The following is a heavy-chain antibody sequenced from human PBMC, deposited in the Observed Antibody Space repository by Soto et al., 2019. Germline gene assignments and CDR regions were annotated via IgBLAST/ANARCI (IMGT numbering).Heavy chain of an antibody. CDR3: ANEAGYDFWSGGMDV. Sequence: ASVKVSCKASGYTFTSYGIGWVRQAPGQGLEWMGWISAYNGNTNYAQKLQGRVTMTTDTSTSTAYMELRSLRSDDTAVYYCANEAGYDFWSGGMDVWGQGTTVTVSS. V-gene: IGHV1-18*01. CDR2: ISAYNGNT. D-gene: IGHD3-3*01. CDR1: GYTFTSYG. J-gene: IGHJ6*02.